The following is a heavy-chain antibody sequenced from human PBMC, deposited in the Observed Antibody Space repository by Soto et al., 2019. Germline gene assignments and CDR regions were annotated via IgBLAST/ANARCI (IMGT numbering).Heavy chain of an antibody. D-gene: IGHD2-15*01. J-gene: IGHJ3*02. CDR3: ARDSTHLKYCSGGSCSHDAFDI. Sequence: GGSLRLSCAASGFTFSDYYMSWIRQAPGKGLEWVSYISSSGSTIYYADSVKGRFTISRDNAQNSLYLQMNSLRAEDTAVYYCARDSTHLKYCSGGSCSHDAFDIWGQGTMVTVSS. V-gene: IGHV3-11*01. CDR1: GFTFSDYY. CDR2: ISSSGSTI.